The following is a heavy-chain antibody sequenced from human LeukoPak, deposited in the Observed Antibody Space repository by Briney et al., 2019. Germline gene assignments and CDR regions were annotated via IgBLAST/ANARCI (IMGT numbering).Heavy chain of an antibody. D-gene: IGHD6-13*01. J-gene: IGHJ3*02. V-gene: IGHV1-69*13. Sequence: WASVKVSCKASGGTFSSYAISWVRQAPGQGLEWMGGIIPIFGTANYAQKFQGRVTITADESTSTAYMKLSSLRSEDTAVYYCAEAGPDAFDIWGQGTMVTVSS. CDR3: AEAGPDAFDI. CDR1: GGTFSSYA. CDR2: IIPIFGTA.